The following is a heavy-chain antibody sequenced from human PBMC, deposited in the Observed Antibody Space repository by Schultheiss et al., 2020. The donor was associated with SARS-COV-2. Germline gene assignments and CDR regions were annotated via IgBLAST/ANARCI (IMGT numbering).Heavy chain of an antibody. CDR1: GGSISSSSYY. D-gene: IGHD4-11*01. V-gene: IGHV4-39*07. CDR2: IYYSGST. CDR3: ASGPGGDYSNYGGGY. J-gene: IGHJ4*02. Sequence: SETLSLTCTVSGGSISSSSYYWGWIRQPPGKGLEWIGSIYYSGSTYYNPSLKSRVTISVDTSKNQFSLKLSSVTAADTAVYYCASGPGGDYSNYGGGYWGQGTLVTVSS.